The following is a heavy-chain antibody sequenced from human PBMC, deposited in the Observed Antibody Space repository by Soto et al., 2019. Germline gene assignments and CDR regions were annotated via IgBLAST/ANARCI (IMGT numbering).Heavy chain of an antibody. Sequence: XXSLRLSFAASGFTFSSYSMHWVRQAPGKGLEWVSSISSSSSYIYYADSVKGRFTISRDNAKNSLYMQMNSLRAEDTAVYYCAREVIPAWGQGTLVTVSS. V-gene: IGHV3-21*01. CDR2: ISSSSSYI. J-gene: IGHJ5*02. CDR1: GFTFSSYS. CDR3: AREVIPA.